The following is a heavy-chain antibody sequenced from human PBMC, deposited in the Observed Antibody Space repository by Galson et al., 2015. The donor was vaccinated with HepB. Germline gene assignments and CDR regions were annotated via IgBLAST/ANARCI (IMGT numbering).Heavy chain of an antibody. Sequence: LSLTCAVSGGSISSSNWWSWVRQPPGKGLEWIREIYHSGSTNYNPSLKSRVTISVDKSKNQFSLKLSSVTAADTAVYYRARDADVSGDYYGMDVWGQGTTVTVSS. CDR2: IYHSGST. D-gene: IGHD3-10*01. V-gene: IGHV4-4*02. CDR1: GGSISSSNW. J-gene: IGHJ6*02. CDR3: ARDADVSGDYYGMDV.